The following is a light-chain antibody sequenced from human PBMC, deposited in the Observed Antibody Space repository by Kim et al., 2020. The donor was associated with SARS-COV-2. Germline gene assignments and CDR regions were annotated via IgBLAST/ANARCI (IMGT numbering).Light chain of an antibody. Sequence: EIVLTQTPLSLSVTPGQPATMSCKSSRSLLQSDGKTYLFWYLQRPGQSPQLLMSEVSKRFSGVPDRFSGSGSATDFTLEISRVEAEDVGMYYCMQSFDLPLTFGGGTKVDI. J-gene: IGKJ4*01. V-gene: IGKV2D-29*02. CDR1: RSLLQSDGKTY. CDR2: EVS. CDR3: MQSFDLPLT.